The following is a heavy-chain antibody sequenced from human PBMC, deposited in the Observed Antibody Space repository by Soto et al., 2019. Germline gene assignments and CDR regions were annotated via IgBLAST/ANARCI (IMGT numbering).Heavy chain of an antibody. CDR1: GYSIRNGYY. Sequence: PSETLSLTCAVSGYSIRNGYYWGWIRQSPGKGPEGIGSTYQGGATHHNTSLKSRVTISIDTSKNQFSLKLSSVTAADTAVYYCVRDGGRYGYYYDSSGYISFDHWGQGILVTVSS. D-gene: IGHD3-22*01. CDR3: VRDGGRYGYYYDSSGYISFDH. CDR2: TYQGGAT. J-gene: IGHJ4*02. V-gene: IGHV4-38-2*01.